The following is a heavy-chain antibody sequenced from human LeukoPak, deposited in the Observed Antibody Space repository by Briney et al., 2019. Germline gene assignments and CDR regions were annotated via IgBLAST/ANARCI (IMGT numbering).Heavy chain of an antibody. J-gene: IGHJ4*02. Sequence: GGSLRLSCTASGFAFSDYNVNWVRQAPGKGLEWVSAISGSGGSTYYADSVKGRFTISRDNSKNTLYLQMNSLRAEDTAVYYCAKGYANFDYWGQGTLVTVSS. CDR1: GFAFSDYN. D-gene: IGHD2-2*01. CDR3: AKGYANFDY. CDR2: ISGSGGST. V-gene: IGHV3-23*01.